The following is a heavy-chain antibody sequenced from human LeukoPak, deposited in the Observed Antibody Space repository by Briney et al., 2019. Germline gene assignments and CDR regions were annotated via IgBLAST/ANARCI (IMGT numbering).Heavy chain of an antibody. D-gene: IGHD4-17*01. J-gene: IGHJ5*02. Sequence: GASVKVSCKASGYTFTSYDINWVRQATGQGPEWMGWMNPNSGNTGYAQKFQGRVTMTRNTSISTAYMELSSLRSEDTAVYYCARGPTVTTLNWFDPWGQGTLVTVSS. CDR1: GYTFTSYD. V-gene: IGHV1-8*01. CDR3: ARGPTVTTLNWFDP. CDR2: MNPNSGNT.